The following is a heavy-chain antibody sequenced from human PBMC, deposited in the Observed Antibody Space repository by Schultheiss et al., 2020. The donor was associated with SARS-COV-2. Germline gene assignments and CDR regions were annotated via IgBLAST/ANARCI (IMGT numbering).Heavy chain of an antibody. D-gene: IGHD6-13*01. CDR3: ARDPQGHGIAAADYWFDP. CDR2: ISYDGSDN. V-gene: IGHV3-30*01. Sequence: GGSLRLSCAASGFTFSSYAMHWVRQAPGKGLEWVAVISYDGSDNYYADSVKGRFTISRDNSKNTVYLQMNSLRVEDTAVYYCARDPQGHGIAAADYWFDPWGQGTLVTVSS. J-gene: IGHJ5*02. CDR1: GFTFSSYA.